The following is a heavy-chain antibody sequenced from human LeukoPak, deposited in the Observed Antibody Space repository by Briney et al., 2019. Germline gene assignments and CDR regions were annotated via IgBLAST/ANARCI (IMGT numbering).Heavy chain of an antibody. Sequence: PSETLSLTCTAPGGSFSIYYWSWIRQPAGKGLEYIWRIYTSGSTNYNPSLKSRVTIPVDTSKNQFSLRLSSVTAADTAVYYCARATDYDILTGYYWGYYYMDVWGKGTTVTISS. J-gene: IGHJ6*03. D-gene: IGHD3-9*01. CDR2: IYTSGST. CDR1: GGSFSIYY. CDR3: ARATDYDILTGYYWGYYYMDV. V-gene: IGHV4-4*07.